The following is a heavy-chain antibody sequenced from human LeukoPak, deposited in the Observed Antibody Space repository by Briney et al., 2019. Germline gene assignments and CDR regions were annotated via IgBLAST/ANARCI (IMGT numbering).Heavy chain of an antibody. CDR2: ISYSVYT. CDR1: GGSINNNDYY. Sequence: SETLSLTCTVSGGSINNNDYYWGWIRQPPGKGLEWIGSISYSVYTYFHPSLKSRVTISVDSSKSQFSLKLRSVTAADTAVYYCARRLSYYYGMDVWGQGTTVTVSS. V-gene: IGHV4-39*01. J-gene: IGHJ6*02. CDR3: ARRLSYYYGMDV.